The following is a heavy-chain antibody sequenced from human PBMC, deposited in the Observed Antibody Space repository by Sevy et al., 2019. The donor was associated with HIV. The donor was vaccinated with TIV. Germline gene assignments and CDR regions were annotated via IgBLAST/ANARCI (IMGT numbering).Heavy chain of an antibody. D-gene: IGHD2-21*02. CDR2: IYSGGST. Sequence: GGSLRLSCAASGFTVSSNYMSWVRQAPGKGLEWVSVIYSGGSTYYADSVKGRFTISRDNSKNTLYLQMNSHRAEDTAVYYCAREILLTAVPTKVYFDLWGRGPLVTVSS. J-gene: IGHJ2*01. CDR3: AREILLTAVPTKVYFDL. V-gene: IGHV3-53*01. CDR1: GFTVSSNY.